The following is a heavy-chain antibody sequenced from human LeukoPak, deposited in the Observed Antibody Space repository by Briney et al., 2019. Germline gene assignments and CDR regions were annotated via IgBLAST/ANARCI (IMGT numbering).Heavy chain of an antibody. V-gene: IGHV3-7*04. CDR3: ARGVRIAVAGYIDY. Sequence: GGSLRLSCAASGFSFSSYWMSWVRQAPGKGLEWVANIKQDGSEKYYVDSVKGRFTISRDNAKNTLYLQMNSLRAEDTAVYYCARGVRIAVAGYIDYWGQGTLVTVSS. CDR2: IKQDGSEK. D-gene: IGHD6-19*01. CDR1: GFSFSSYW. J-gene: IGHJ4*02.